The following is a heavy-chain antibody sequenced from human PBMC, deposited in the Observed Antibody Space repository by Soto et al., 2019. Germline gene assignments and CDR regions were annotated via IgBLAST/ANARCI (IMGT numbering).Heavy chain of an antibody. J-gene: IGHJ4*02. V-gene: IGHV3-23*01. Sequence: PGGSLRLSCAASGFTFNNYAMSWVRQAPGKGLEWVSTISDSGGSTYYADSVKGRFTISRDNSKNTLYLQMNSLRAEDTAVYYCAKRSNTPAAMKSPFDYWGQGTLVTAPQ. D-gene: IGHD2-2*01. CDR2: ISDSGGST. CDR1: GFTFNNYA. CDR3: AKRSNTPAAMKSPFDY.